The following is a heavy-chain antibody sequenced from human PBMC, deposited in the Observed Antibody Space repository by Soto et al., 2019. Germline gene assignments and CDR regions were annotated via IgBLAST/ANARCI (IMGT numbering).Heavy chain of an antibody. J-gene: IGHJ4*02. Sequence: GGSLRLSCAASGFTFSTYAMSWVRQAPGKGLEWVSAISGSGGNTYYADSVKGRFTISRDNSKSTVFLQMNSLRAEDTAVYYCAKGTVVVISYLCYFDYWGQGTLVTSPQ. CDR2: ISGSGGNT. D-gene: IGHD3-22*01. CDR1: GFTFSTYA. V-gene: IGHV3-23*01. CDR3: AKGTVVVISYLCYFDY.